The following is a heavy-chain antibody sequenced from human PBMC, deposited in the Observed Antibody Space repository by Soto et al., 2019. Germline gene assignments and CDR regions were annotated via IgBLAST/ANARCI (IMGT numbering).Heavy chain of an antibody. CDR3: ARKGKSGYFNWFDA. D-gene: IGHD3-22*01. CDR1: ENSSTSYW. Sequence: PGAFQNISYRTSENSSTSYWIAWVRQLRGMGLMWIGIIFPSDSETSYGRAFLGQVTTSADRSTRIVCLQWGGLEASDTAVYFCARKGKSGYFNWFDAWGQGTMVTVSS. CDR2: IFPSDSET. J-gene: IGHJ5*02. V-gene: IGHV5-51*01.